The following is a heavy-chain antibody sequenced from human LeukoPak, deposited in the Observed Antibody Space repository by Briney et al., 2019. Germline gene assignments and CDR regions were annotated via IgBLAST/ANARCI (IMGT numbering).Heavy chain of an antibody. CDR3: ARGFDSSGYYYDY. D-gene: IGHD3-22*01. CDR1: GYTFTSYD. V-gene: IGHV1-8*03. Sequence: GASVKVSCKASGYTFTSYDINWVRQATGQGPEWMGWMNPNSGNTGYAQKFQGRVTITRNTSISTAYMELSSLRSEDTAVYYCARGFDSSGYYYDYWGQGTLVTVSS. CDR2: MNPNSGNT. J-gene: IGHJ4*02.